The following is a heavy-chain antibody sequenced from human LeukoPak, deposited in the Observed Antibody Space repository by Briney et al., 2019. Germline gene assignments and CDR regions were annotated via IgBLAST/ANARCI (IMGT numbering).Heavy chain of an antibody. V-gene: IGHV3-30*18. CDR2: ISHDGSNK. J-gene: IGHJ4*02. CDR1: GFTFNNYG. CDR3: AKWLYSGKYWTGKDYFDY. Sequence: PGGSLRLSCAASGFTFNNYGMHWVRQAPGKGLGWVAVISHDGSNKYYADSVKGRFTISRDNSKNTLYLQMDSLRVEDTAVYYCAKWLYSGKYWTGKDYFDYWGQGTLVTVSS. D-gene: IGHD1-26*01.